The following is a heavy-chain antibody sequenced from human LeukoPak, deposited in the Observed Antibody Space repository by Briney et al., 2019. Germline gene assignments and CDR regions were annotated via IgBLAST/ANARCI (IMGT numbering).Heavy chain of an antibody. CDR1: GGSISSSSYY. CDR3: ARTDLGIAFYI. D-gene: IGHD3-16*01. Sequence: SETLSLTCTVSGGSISSSSYYWGWFRQPPGKGLEWIGSIYYSGSTYYNPSLKSRVTISVDTSKNQFSLKLSSVTAADTVVYYCARTDLGIAFYIWGQGTMVTVSS. J-gene: IGHJ3*02. CDR2: IYYSGST. V-gene: IGHV4-39*01.